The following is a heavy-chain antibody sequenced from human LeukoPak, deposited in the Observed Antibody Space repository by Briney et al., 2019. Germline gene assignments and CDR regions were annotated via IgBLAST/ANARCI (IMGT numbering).Heavy chain of an antibody. V-gene: IGHV1-2*02. CDR3: SLLPLDSWFDP. J-gene: IGHJ5*02. D-gene: IGHD2/OR15-2a*01. CDR1: GYTFTAYY. Sequence: ASVKVSCKASGYTFTAYYIHWVRQAPGQGLEWIGWINPNSGDIDFARRFQDRVTMTRDTTISTVYMELSRLTSDDTAIYYCSLLPLDSWFDPWGQGTLVTVSS. CDR2: INPNSGDI.